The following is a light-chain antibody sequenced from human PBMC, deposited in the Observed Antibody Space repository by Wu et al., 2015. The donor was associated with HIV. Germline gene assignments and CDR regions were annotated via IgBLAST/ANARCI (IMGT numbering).Light chain of an antibody. J-gene: IGKJ3*01. CDR3: QQYKTWPPFT. CDR2: GAS. CDR1: QSISNK. Sequence: EIEMTQSPATLSVSPGARATLSCRASQSISNKLAWYQQRPGQSPRLLIHGASTRATGIQPDSVAVGLGLTSLSPSAAYSLKILQFYYCQQYKTWPPFTFGPGTTVD. V-gene: IGKV3-15*01.